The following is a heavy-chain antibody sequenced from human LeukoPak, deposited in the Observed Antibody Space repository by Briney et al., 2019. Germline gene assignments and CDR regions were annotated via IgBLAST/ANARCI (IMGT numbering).Heavy chain of an antibody. CDR2: IWYKGSNK. CDR1: GFTFSSYG. V-gene: IGHV3-33*06. Sequence: QPGGSLRLSCAASGFTFSSYGMHGVRQAPGKGLEWVAVIWYKGSNKYYADSVKGRFTIPRDNSKNTLYLQMNSLRAEDTGVYYCAKEGNGDLNFDYWGQGTLVSVS. J-gene: IGHJ4*02. D-gene: IGHD4-17*01. CDR3: AKEGNGDLNFDY.